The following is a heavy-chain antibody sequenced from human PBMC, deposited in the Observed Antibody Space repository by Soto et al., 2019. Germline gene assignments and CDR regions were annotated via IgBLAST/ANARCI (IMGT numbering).Heavy chain of an antibody. CDR2: ISAYNGNT. D-gene: IGHD3-3*01. V-gene: IGHV1-18*01. CDR3: ARDQYDFWSGPDYYYYGMDV. CDR1: GYTFTSYG. J-gene: IGHJ6*02. Sequence: ASVKVSCKASGYTFTSYGISWVRQAPGQGLEWMGWISAYNGNTNYAQKLQGRVTMTTDTSTSTAYMELRSLRSDDTAVYYCARDQYDFWSGPDYYYYGMDVWGQGTTVTVSS.